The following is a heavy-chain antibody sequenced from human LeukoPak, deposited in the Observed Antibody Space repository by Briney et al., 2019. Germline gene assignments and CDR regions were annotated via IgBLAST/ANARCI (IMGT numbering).Heavy chain of an antibody. CDR1: GFSFNKYW. D-gene: IGHD6-19*01. J-gene: IGHJ5*01. Sequence: GGSLRLSCAASGFSFNKYWMNWVRQAPGKVLEWVATISQDGSQKYLADFVKGRFTISRDNGRNSLYLQMSSLRGDDTAIYYCVRSKVVAEAGKSWFDPWGQGTRVTV. CDR3: VRSKVVAEAGKSWFDP. V-gene: IGHV3-7*01. CDR2: ISQDGSQK.